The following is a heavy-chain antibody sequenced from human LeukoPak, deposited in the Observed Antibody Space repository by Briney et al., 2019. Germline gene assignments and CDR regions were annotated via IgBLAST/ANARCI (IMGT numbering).Heavy chain of an antibody. Sequence: SETLSLTCTVSGGSISSGGYYWSWIRQHPGKGLEWIGYIYYGGSTYYNPSLKSRVTISVDTSKNQFSLKLSSVTAADTAVYYCARDRGEAAAGRRRSGDYYYGMDVWGQGTTVTVSS. CDR3: ARDRGEAAAGRRRSGDYYYGMDV. J-gene: IGHJ6*02. CDR1: GGSISSGGYY. CDR2: IYYGGST. D-gene: IGHD6-13*01. V-gene: IGHV4-31*03.